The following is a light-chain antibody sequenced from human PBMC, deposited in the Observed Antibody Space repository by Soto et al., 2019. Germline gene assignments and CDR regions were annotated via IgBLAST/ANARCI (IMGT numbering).Light chain of an antibody. J-gene: IGKJ5*01. CDR1: QGISSY. V-gene: IGKV1-39*01. Sequence: DIQMTQSPSTLSASVGDRVTITCRASQGISSYLAWYQQKPGKAPKLLIYAASSLQSGVPSRFSGSGSGPDFTLTISSLQPEDFATYYCQQSYSTHITFGQGTRLEIK. CDR3: QQSYSTHIT. CDR2: AAS.